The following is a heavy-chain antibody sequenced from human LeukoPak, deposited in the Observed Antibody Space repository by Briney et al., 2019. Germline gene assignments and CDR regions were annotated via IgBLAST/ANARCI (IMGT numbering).Heavy chain of an antibody. CDR3: AKGVTRSVHWFDP. CDR1: GFTFSSYS. D-gene: IGHD2-15*01. V-gene: IGHV3-23*01. Sequence: PGGSLRLSCAASGFTFSSYSMNWVRQAPGKGLEWVSAISGSGGSTYYADSVKGRFTISRDNSKNTLYLQMNSLRAEDTAVYYCAKGVTRSVHWFDPWGQGTLVTVSS. J-gene: IGHJ5*02. CDR2: ISGSGGST.